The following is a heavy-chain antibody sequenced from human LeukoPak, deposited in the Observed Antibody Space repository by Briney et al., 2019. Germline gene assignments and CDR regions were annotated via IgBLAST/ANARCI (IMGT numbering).Heavy chain of an antibody. J-gene: IGHJ4*02. CDR2: IIPIFGTA. CDR3: ARLWSDSSAQGY. Sequence: ASVKVSCKASGGTFSSYAISWVRQAPGQGLEWMGGIIPIFGTANYAQKFQGRVTITTDESTSTAYMELSSLRSEDTAVYYCARLWSDSSAQGYWGQGTLVTVSS. D-gene: IGHD3-22*01. V-gene: IGHV1-69*05. CDR1: GGTFSSYA.